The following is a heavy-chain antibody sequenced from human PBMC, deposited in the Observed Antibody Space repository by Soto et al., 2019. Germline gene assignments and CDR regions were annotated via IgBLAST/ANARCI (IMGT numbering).Heavy chain of an antibody. CDR2: MNPNSGNT. CDR3: ARIYCSGGSCRLDY. D-gene: IGHD2-15*01. V-gene: IGHV1-8*01. Sequence: QVQLVQSGAEVKKPGASVKVSCKASGYTFTSYDINWVRLATGQGLEWMGWMNPNSGNTGYAQKFQGRVTMTRNTSISTAYMELSSLRSEDTAVYYCARIYCSGGSCRLDYWGQGTLVTVSS. J-gene: IGHJ4*02. CDR1: GYTFTSYD.